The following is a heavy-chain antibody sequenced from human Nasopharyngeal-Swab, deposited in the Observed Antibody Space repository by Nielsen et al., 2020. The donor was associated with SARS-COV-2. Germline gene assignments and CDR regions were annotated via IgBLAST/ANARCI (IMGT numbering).Heavy chain of an antibody. CDR1: GFTFDDYG. Sequence: GESLKISCAASGFTFDDYGMSWVRQAPGKGLEWVSGINWNGGSTGYADSVKGRFTISRDNAKNSLYLQMNSLRAEDTAVYYCARGDRYGGNALDAFDIWGQGTMVTVSS. D-gene: IGHD4-23*01. V-gene: IGHV3-20*04. CDR2: INWNGGST. J-gene: IGHJ3*02. CDR3: ARGDRYGGNALDAFDI.